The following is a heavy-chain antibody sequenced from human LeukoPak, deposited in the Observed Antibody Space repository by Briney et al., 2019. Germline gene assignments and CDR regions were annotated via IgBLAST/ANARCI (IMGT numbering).Heavy chain of an antibody. D-gene: IGHD3-3*01. CDR2: IIPIFGTA. V-gene: IGHV1-69*13. CDR1: GYTFTSYG. CDR3: ARARITIFGVVVNWFDP. Sequence: GASVKVSCKASGYTFTSYGISWVRQAPGQGLEWMGGIIPIFGTANYAQKSQGRVTITADESTSTAYMELSSLRSEDTAVYYCARARITIFGVVVNWFDPWGQGTLVTVSS. J-gene: IGHJ5*02.